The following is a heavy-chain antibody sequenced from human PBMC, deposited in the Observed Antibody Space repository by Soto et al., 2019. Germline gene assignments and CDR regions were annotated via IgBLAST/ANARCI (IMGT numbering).Heavy chain of an antibody. Sequence: SETLSLTCTVSGGSISSGGYYWSWTRQHPGKGLEWIGYIYYSGSTYYNPSLKSRVTISVDTSKNQFSLKLSSVTAADTAVYYCARRREDYSNGYYYYYHMDVWGKGTTVT. J-gene: IGHJ6*03. D-gene: IGHD4-4*01. CDR3: ARRREDYSNGYYYYYHMDV. CDR2: IYYSGST. V-gene: IGHV4-31*03. CDR1: GGSISSGGYY.